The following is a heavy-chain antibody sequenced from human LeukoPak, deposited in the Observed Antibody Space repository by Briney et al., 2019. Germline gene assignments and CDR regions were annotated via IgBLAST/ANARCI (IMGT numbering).Heavy chain of an antibody. Sequence: KPSETLSLTCAVYGGSFSGYYWSWIRQPPGKGLEWIGEINHSGSTNYNPSLKSRVTISVDTSKNQFSLKLSSVTAADTAVYYCARGRYYDFWSGYSDAFDIWGQGTTVTVSS. CDR1: GGSFSGYY. D-gene: IGHD3-3*01. J-gene: IGHJ3*02. CDR3: ARGRYYDFWSGYSDAFDI. CDR2: INHSGST. V-gene: IGHV4-34*01.